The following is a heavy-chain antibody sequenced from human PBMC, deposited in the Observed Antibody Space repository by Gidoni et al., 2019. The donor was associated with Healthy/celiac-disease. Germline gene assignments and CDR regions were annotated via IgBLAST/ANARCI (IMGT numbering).Heavy chain of an antibody. Sequence: EVQLVESGGGLVQPGRSLRLSCAASGFTFDDYAMHWVRQAPGKGLEWVSGSSWNSGSIGYAVPVECRFTISRDNAKNSLYLQMNSLRAEDTALYYCAKDIHYDILTGYSPNAFDIWGQGTMVTVSS. CDR3: AKDIHYDILTGYSPNAFDI. V-gene: IGHV3-9*01. CDR1: GFTFDDYA. CDR2: SSWNSGSI. D-gene: IGHD3-9*01. J-gene: IGHJ3*02.